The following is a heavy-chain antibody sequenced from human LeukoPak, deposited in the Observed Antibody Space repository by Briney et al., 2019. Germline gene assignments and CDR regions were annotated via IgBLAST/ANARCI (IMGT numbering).Heavy chain of an antibody. CDR2: INHSGST. D-gene: IGHD6-6*01. V-gene: IGHV4-34*01. J-gene: IGHJ4*02. CDR1: GGSFSGYY. CDR3: ARGRGAARPGY. Sequence: SETLSLTCAVYGGSFSGYYWSWIRQPPGRGLEWIGEINHSGSTNYNPSLKSRVTISVDTSKNQFSLKLSSVTAADTAVYYCARGRGAARPGYWGQGTLVTVSS.